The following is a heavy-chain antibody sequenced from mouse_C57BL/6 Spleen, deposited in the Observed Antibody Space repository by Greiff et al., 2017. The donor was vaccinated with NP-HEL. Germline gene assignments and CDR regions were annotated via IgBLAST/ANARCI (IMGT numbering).Heavy chain of an antibody. CDR3: VYYGYDRKVDY. J-gene: IGHJ2*01. Sequence: QVQLQQSGAELVRPGSSVKLSCKASGYTFTSYWMHWVKQRPIQGLEWIGNIDPSDSETHYNQKFKDKATLTVDKSSSTAYMQLSSLTSEDSAVYYCVYYGYDRKVDYWGQGTTLTVSS. CDR1: GYTFTSYW. D-gene: IGHD2-2*01. V-gene: IGHV1-52*01. CDR2: IDPSDSET.